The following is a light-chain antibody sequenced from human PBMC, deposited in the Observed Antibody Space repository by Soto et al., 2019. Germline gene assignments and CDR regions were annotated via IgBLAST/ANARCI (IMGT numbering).Light chain of an antibody. CDR1: QSINSD. CDR2: LAS. CDR3: QQYGKWPPT. Sequence: EIVMTQSPATLSVSPGESATLSCRASQSINSDLAWYQQKPGQAPRLVIYLASTRPTGIPARFSGGGSGTEFPLTISSLQSEDLAVYYCQQYGKWPPTFGQGTKVEIK. V-gene: IGKV3D-15*01. J-gene: IGKJ1*01.